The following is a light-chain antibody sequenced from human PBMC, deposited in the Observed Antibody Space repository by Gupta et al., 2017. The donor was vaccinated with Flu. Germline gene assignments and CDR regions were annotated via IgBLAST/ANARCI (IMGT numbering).Light chain of an antibody. CDR1: QSVSSY. V-gene: IGKV3-11*01. J-gene: IGKJ1*01. CDR3: HQRSSWPRT. CDR2: DAS. Sequence: PATLSLSPGERATLSCRASQSVSSYLAWYQQKPGQAPRLLIYDASNRATGIPARFSGSGSGTDFTLTISSLEPEDFAVYYCHQRSSWPRTFGQGTKVEIK.